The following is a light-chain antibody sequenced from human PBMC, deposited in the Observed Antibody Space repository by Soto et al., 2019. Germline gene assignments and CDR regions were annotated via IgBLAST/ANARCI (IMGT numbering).Light chain of an antibody. CDR1: QSIDSW. CDR3: QQYKSYSS. CDR2: QAS. Sequence: DIQMTQSPSTLSASVGDRVTITCRASQSIDSWLAWYQQRPGKAPKLLMYQASSLETGDPSRFSGSGSGTEYTLTIRGLQDDDFAAYYCQQYKSYSSCGQRTKLDLK. V-gene: IGKV1-5*03. J-gene: IGKJ2*01.